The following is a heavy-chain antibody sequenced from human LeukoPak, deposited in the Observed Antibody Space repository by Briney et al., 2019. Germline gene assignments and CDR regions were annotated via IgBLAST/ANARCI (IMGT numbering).Heavy chain of an antibody. Sequence: GGSLRLSCAASGFTFNSYSMNWVRQAPGKGLEWVSYISSGGSTIYYADSVKGRFSISRDSAKNSLSLQMNSLRAEDTAVYYCAKVALRYFDWLQTYYFDYWGQGTLVTVSS. CDR3: AKVALRYFDWLQTYYFDY. CDR2: ISSGGSTI. D-gene: IGHD3-9*01. CDR1: GFTFNSYS. V-gene: IGHV3-48*01. J-gene: IGHJ4*02.